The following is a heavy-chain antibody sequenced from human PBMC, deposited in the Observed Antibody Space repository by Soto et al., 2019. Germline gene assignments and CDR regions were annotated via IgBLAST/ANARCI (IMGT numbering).Heavy chain of an antibody. CDR3: ARGETRHSSLSLY. D-gene: IGHD3-22*01. CDR2: INTDGSST. CDR1: GFTFSSYW. J-gene: IGHJ4*02. V-gene: IGHV3-74*01. Sequence: EVQLVESGGGLVQPGGSLRLSCAASGFTFSSYWMHWVSQAPGKGLVWVSRINTDGSSTSYADAVKGRFTISRDNAENTLYLQMNSLTAEDTAVYYCARGETRHSSLSLYWGQGTLVTVAS.